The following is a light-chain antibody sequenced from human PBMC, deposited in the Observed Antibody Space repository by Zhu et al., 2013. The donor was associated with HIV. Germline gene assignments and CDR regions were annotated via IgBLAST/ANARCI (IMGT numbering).Light chain of an antibody. CDR1: KLGNRY. J-gene: IGLJ2*01. CDR2: QST. CDR3: QAWDSSVV. Sequence: SYELTQPPSVSVSPGQTASITCSGDKLGNRYASWYQQKPGQSPVLVIYQSTKRPSGIPERFSGSKSGNTATLTISGTQAMDEADYYCQAWDSSVVFGGGTKLTVL. V-gene: IGLV3-1*01.